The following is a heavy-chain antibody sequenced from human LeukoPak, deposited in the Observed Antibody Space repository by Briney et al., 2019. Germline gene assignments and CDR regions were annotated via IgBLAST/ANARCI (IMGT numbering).Heavy chain of an antibody. CDR2: IYTSGST. CDR1: GGSISSGSYY. J-gene: IGHJ4*02. Sequence: KPSETLSLTCTVSGGSISSGSYYWSWIRQPAGKGLEWIGRIYTSGSTNYNPSLKSRVTISVDTSKNQFSLKLSSVTAADTAVYYCAWIARQDGWLVHDYWGQGTLVTVSS. D-gene: IGHD6-19*01. CDR3: AWIARQDGWLVHDY. V-gene: IGHV4-61*02.